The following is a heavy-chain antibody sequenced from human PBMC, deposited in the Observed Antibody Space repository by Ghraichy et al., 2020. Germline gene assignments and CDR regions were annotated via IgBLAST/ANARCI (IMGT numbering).Heavy chain of an antibody. CDR2: INHSGST. CDR3: ARDRSITVVQGGMDV. D-gene: IGHD3-10*01. CDR1: GGSFSGYY. J-gene: IGHJ6*02. Sequence: SETLSLTCAVYGGSFSGYYWSWIRQPPGKGLEWIGEINHSGSTNYNPSLKSRVTISVDTSKNQFSLKLSSVTAADTAVYYCARDRSITVVQGGMDVWGQGTTVTVSS. V-gene: IGHV4-34*01.